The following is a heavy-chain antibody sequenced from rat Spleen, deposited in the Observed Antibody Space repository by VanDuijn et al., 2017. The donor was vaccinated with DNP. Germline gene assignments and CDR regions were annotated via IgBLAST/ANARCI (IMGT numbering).Heavy chain of an antibody. CDR2: INSAGST. V-gene: IGHV3-3*01. D-gene: IGHD4-3*01. Sequence: EVQLQESGPGLVKPSQSLSLTCSVTGYSITSSYRWNWIRKFPGNKLEWMGYINSAGSTNYNPSLKSRISITRDTSKNQFFLQVNSVTTEDTATYYCARSIIRGLGQYFDYWGQGIIVTVSS. CDR3: ARSIIRGLGQYFDY. J-gene: IGHJ2*01. CDR1: GYSITSSYR.